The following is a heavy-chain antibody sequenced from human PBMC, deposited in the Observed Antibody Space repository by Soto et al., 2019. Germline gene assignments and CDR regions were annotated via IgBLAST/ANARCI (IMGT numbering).Heavy chain of an antibody. V-gene: IGHV3-33*01. CDR3: ARVGYCSGGSCYSVPAFDY. D-gene: IGHD2-15*01. J-gene: IGHJ4*02. CDR1: GFTFRSDG. CDR2: IWYDGSNK. Sequence: GGSLRRSCAASGFTFRSDGMHWVRQAPGKGLEWVAVIWYDGSNKYYADSVKGRFTISRDNSKNTLYLQMNSLRAEDTAVYYCARVGYCSGGSCYSVPAFDYWGQGT.